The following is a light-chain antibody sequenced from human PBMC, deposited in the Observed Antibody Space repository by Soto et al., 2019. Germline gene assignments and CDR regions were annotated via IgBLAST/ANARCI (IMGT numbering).Light chain of an antibody. CDR1: QGIAPY. CDR3: QKYNSAPLT. J-gene: IGKJ4*01. V-gene: IGKV1-27*01. Sequence: DVQMTQSPSALSAFVGDRVTITCRASQGIAPYLAWFQQKPGKVPKLLIYATSTLQSGVPSRFSGSGSGTDFTLTINSLQPEDVGNYYCQKYNSAPLTFGGGTKVEIK. CDR2: ATS.